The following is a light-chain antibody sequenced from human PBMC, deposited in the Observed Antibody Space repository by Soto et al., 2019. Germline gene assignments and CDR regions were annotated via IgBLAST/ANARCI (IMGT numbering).Light chain of an antibody. CDR1: QRVSSH. Sequence: EIVLTQSPATLSVSPGDTATPSCRASQRVSSHLAWYQQKPGQAPRLLIYAASTRATGIPVRFSGSGSETEFTLTIRSLQSEDFALYYCHQYNNWPWTFGQGTKGDIK. V-gene: IGKV3-15*01. CDR2: AAS. CDR3: HQYNNWPWT. J-gene: IGKJ1*01.